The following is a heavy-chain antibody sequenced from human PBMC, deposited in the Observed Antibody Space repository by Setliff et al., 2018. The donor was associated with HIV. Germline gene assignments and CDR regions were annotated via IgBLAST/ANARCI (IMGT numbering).Heavy chain of an antibody. CDR2: IYYSGST. J-gene: IGHJ4*02. CDR1: GGSISSSSYY. Sequence: PSETLSLTCTVSGGSISSSSYYWGWIRQPPGKGLEWIGSIYYSGSTYFNPSLKSRVTISLDTSKNQFSLKVSSMTAADTAVYYCAGFSYNFWVYRFDHWGQGALVTVSS. V-gene: IGHV4-39*07. D-gene: IGHD3-3*01. CDR3: AGFSYNFWVYRFDH.